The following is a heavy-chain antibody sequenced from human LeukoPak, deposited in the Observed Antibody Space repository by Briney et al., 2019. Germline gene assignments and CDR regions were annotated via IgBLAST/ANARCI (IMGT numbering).Heavy chain of an antibody. CDR1: GGSISSYY. CDR2: IYYSGST. CDR3: ARRAYGSGSYTPPEFDY. J-gene: IGHJ4*02. Sequence: SETLSLTCTVSGGSISSYYWSWIRQPPGKGLEWIGYIYYSGSTNYNPSLKSRVTISVDTSKNQFSLKLSSVTAADTAVYYCARRAYGSGSYTPPEFDYWGQGTLVTVSS. V-gene: IGHV4-59*08. D-gene: IGHD3-10*01.